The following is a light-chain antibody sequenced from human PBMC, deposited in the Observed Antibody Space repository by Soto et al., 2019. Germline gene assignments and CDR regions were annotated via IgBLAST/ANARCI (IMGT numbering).Light chain of an antibody. Sequence: QSALTQPASVSGSPGQSITISCTGTSSDVGSYNYVSWYQQHPGKAPKLMIYEVSTRPSGVSSLFSGSKSGNTASLTISGLQAEDEADYYCSSYRSSSTVFGTGTKLTVL. J-gene: IGLJ1*01. CDR2: EVS. CDR1: SSDVGSYNY. CDR3: SSYRSSSTV. V-gene: IGLV2-14*01.